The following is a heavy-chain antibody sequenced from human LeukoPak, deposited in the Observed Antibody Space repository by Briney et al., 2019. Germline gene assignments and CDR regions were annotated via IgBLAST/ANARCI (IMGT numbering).Heavy chain of an antibody. CDR3: ARGGGIYPPYIVV. J-gene: IGHJ6*03. CDR2: IYYSGST. CDR1: GVSISSSSYY. V-gene: IGHV4-39*01. Sequence: SETLSLTCTVSGVSISSSSYYWGWIRQPPGKGLEWIGSIYYSGSTYYNPAHKSRITISVDTYKKQFSQKLSSVTAADTAVYYCARGGGIYPPYIVVCGKGTTVTVSS. D-gene: IGHD2-15*01.